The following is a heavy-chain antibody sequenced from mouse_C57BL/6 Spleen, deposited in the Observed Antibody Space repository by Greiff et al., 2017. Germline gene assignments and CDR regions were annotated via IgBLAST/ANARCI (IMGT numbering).Heavy chain of an antibody. CDR3: ARRGYDYDLGYFDY. Sequence: VQLQQSGAELARPGASVKLSCKASGYTFTSYGISWVKQRTGQGLEWIGEIYPRSGNTYYNEKFKGKATLTADKSSSTAYMELRSLTSEDSAVYFCARRGYDYDLGYFDYWGQGTTLTVSS. D-gene: IGHD2-4*01. CDR1: GYTFTSYG. CDR2: IYPRSGNT. V-gene: IGHV1-81*01. J-gene: IGHJ2*01.